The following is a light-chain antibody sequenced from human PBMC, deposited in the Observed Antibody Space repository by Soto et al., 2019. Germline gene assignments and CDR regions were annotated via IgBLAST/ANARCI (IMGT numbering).Light chain of an antibody. CDR3: QQFDSVPCT. Sequence: IQMTQSPSSLSASVGDRVTITCQASQDITNYLIWYQQKPGKAPKVLIYDASSLETGVSSRFSGSGSGTHFTLTISSLQPEDIATYYCQQFDSVPCTFGQGTKLEIK. CDR2: DAS. V-gene: IGKV1-33*01. J-gene: IGKJ2*02. CDR1: QDITNY.